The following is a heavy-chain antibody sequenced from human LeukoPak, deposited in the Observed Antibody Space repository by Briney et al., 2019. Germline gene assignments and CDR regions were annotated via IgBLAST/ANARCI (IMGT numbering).Heavy chain of an antibody. Sequence: GRSLRLSCAASGFTFSSYGMHWVRQAPGKGLEWVAVISYDGSNKYYADSVKGRFTISRDNSKNTLYLQMNSLRAEDTAVCYCAKAHPTISDFDYWGQGTLVTVSS. V-gene: IGHV3-30*18. CDR1: GFTFSSYG. D-gene: IGHD3-9*01. J-gene: IGHJ4*02. CDR3: AKAHPTISDFDY. CDR2: ISYDGSNK.